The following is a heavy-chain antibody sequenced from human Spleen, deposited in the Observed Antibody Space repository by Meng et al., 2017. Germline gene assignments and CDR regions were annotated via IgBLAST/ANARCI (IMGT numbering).Heavy chain of an antibody. CDR1: GYTYTHHG. CDR2: ISAYNGDT. CDR3: ARTYCSTTSCYSHPIDF. Sequence: QVQLVQSGAEVRKPGASVKVSCKAAGYTYTHHGIGWVRHAPGQGLEWMGWISAYNGDTNYAQKLQGRVTMTTDASTSTAYMELRSLRSDDTAVYYCARTYCSTTSCYSHPIDFWGQGTLVTVSS. D-gene: IGHD2-2*01. V-gene: IGHV1-18*01. J-gene: IGHJ4*02.